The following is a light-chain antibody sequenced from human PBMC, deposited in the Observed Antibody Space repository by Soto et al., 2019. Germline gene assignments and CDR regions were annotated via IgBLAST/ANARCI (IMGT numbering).Light chain of an antibody. CDR2: ENN. J-gene: IGLJ1*01. V-gene: IGLV1-51*02. CDR1: SPNIGNNY. Sequence: QSVLTQPPSVSAAPGQKVTVSCSGNSPNIGNNYVSWYQQLPGTAPKLLIYENNKRPSGIPDRVSGSKSGMSATLGIIGLQTGDEADYYCGTWDSSLDSYVFGPGTKLTVL. CDR3: GTWDSSLDSYV.